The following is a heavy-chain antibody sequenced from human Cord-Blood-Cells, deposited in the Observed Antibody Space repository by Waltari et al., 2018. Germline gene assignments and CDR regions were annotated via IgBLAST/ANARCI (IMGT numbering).Heavy chain of an antibody. D-gene: IGHD3-3*01. CDR3: ATGLGVIGFWSGYFDY. CDR1: GYTLTELS. V-gene: IGHV1-24*01. J-gene: IGHJ4*02. Sequence: QVQLVQSGAEVKKPGASVKVSCKVSGYTLTELSMHWVRQAPGKGLEWMGGFEPEDGETIYAQKFQGRGTMTEDTSTDTAYMELSSLRSEDTAVYYCATGLGVIGFWSGYFDYWGQGTLVTVSS. CDR2: FEPEDGET.